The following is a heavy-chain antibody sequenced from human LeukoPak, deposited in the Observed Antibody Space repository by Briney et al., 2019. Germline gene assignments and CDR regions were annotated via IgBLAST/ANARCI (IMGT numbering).Heavy chain of an antibody. CDR1: GYPYPTYE. Sequence: ASVKDSCKTSGYPYPTYEINWVRQAGGQGLEWMGWVHPNTGNTAYAQRFQGGVTMPRDTSISTAYMEVSSLPSNETPVYLCPRGPRDDPWGQGTLVTVSS. CDR3: PRGPRDDP. J-gene: IGHJ5*02. V-gene: IGHV1-8*01. CDR2: VHPNTGNT.